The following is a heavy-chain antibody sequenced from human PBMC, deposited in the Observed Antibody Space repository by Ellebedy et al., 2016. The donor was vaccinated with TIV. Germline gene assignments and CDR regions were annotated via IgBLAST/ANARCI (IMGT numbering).Heavy chain of an antibody. J-gene: IGHJ2*01. CDR1: GYSFTSYW. CDR3: ARRGSNYDRYFDL. Sequence: GESLKISXKGSGYSFTSYWIGWVRQMPGKGLEWMGIIYPGDSDTRYSPSFQGQVTISADKSISTAYLQWSSLKASDTAMYYCARRGSNYDRYFDLWGRGTLVTVSS. D-gene: IGHD4-11*01. CDR2: IYPGDSDT. V-gene: IGHV5-51*01.